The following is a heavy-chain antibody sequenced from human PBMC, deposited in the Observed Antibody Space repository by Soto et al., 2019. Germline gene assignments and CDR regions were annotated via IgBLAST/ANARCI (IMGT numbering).Heavy chain of an antibody. CDR3: ARYLLVLTYGYNYYYGMDV. V-gene: IGHV3-48*02. D-gene: IGHD2-8*01. Sequence: EVQLVESGGGLVQPGGSLRLSCAASGFTFSSYSMNWVRQAPGKGLEWVSYISSSSSTIYYADSVKGRFTISRDNAKNLLYLQMNSLRDEDTAVYYCARYLLVLTYGYNYYYGMDVWGQGTTVTVSS. CDR1: GFTFSSYS. CDR2: ISSSSSTI. J-gene: IGHJ6*02.